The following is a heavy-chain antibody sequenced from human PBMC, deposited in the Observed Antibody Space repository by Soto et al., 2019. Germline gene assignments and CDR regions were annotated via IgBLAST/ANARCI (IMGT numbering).Heavy chain of an antibody. V-gene: IGHV3-64*01. Sequence: PGGSLRLSCAASGFTFSTYAMQWVRQAPGKGLEFVSSISSNGGTTNYAYSVKGRFTISRDNSKNTLYLQMNSLRVEDTAVYYCAARYSGDYWGQGTQVTLSS. J-gene: IGHJ4*02. CDR2: ISSNGGTT. CDR3: AARYSGDY. D-gene: IGHD3-9*01. CDR1: GFTFSTYA.